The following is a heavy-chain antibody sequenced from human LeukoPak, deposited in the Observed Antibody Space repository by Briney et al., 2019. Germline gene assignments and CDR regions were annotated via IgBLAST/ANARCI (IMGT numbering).Heavy chain of an antibody. J-gene: IGHJ3*02. Sequence: PSETLSLACTVSGGSISSSSYYWGWIRQPPGKGLEWIGSIYYSGSTYYNPSLKSRVTISVDTSKNQFSLKLSSVTAADTAVYYCASDSSYRLDAFDIWGQGTMVTVSS. CDR2: IYYSGST. CDR1: GGSISSSSYY. V-gene: IGHV4-39*07. D-gene: IGHD1-26*01. CDR3: ASDSSYRLDAFDI.